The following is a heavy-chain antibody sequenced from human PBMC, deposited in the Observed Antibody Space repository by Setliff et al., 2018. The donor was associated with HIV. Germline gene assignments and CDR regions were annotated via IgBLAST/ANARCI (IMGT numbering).Heavy chain of an antibody. J-gene: IGHJ4*02. Sequence: GGSLRLSCAASEFTFSNYWMSWVRQAPGKGLEWVAIIKEDGSEKNYADSVKGRFTISRDNSKNTLYLQMNSLRAEDTAVYYCAKGRNYYDSSGWYYFDYWGQGTLVTVSS. CDR2: IKEDGSEK. D-gene: IGHD3-22*01. CDR3: AKGRNYYDSSGWYYFDY. CDR1: EFTFSNYW. V-gene: IGHV3-7*01.